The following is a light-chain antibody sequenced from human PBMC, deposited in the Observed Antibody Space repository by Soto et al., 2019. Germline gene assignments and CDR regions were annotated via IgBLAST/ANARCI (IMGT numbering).Light chain of an antibody. CDR2: GAS. CDR1: QSVGSN. J-gene: IGKJ3*01. V-gene: IGKV3-15*01. CDR3: QQYDNLPPIT. Sequence: EIVMTQSPATLSVSPGERATLSCRASQSVGSNLAWFQQRPGQAPRLLIYGASTRAAAIPVRFSGSGSGTEFALPVSSLQSEDFALYFCQQYDNLPPITFGPGTKVDI.